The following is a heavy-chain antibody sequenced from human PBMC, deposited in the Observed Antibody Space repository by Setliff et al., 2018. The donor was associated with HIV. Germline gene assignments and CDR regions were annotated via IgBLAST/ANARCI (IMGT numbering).Heavy chain of an antibody. CDR3: ARQITSVTPEMLVVNDAFDV. D-gene: IGHD4-17*01. CDR1: GASISSYY. J-gene: IGHJ3*01. Sequence: PSETLSLTCSVSGASISSYYWSWIRQSPGKGPEWIGHIYTNGYTNYNPSLKSRVTISVDTSKNQFSLRLTSVTAADTAVYYCARQITSVTPEMLVVNDAFDVWGQGKMVTVSS. CDR2: IYTNGYT. V-gene: IGHV4-4*09.